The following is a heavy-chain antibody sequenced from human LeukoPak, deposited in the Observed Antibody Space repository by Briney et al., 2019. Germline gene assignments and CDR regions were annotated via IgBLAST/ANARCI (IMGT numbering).Heavy chain of an antibody. CDR2: IWYDGSNK. V-gene: IGHV3-33*01. Sequence: QSGGSLRLSCAASGFTFSSYGMHWVRQAPGKGLEWVAVIWYDGSNKYYADSVKGRFTISRDNSKNTLYLQMNSLRAEDTAVYYCARDVRSGFVDYWGQGTLVTVSS. CDR3: ARDVRSGFVDY. D-gene: IGHD3-10*02. CDR1: GFTFSSYG. J-gene: IGHJ4*02.